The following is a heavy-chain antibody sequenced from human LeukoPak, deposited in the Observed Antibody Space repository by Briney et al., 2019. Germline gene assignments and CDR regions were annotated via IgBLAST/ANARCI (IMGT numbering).Heavy chain of an antibody. CDR3: AKDSRGAFDY. D-gene: IGHD3-10*01. J-gene: IGHJ4*02. V-gene: IGHV3-7*01. CDR1: GFTFSSYW. CDR2: MKQDGSET. Sequence: GGSLRLSCAASGFTFSSYWVSWVRQAPGKGLEWVANMKQDGSETYYVDSVKGRFTISRDNAKNSLYLQMNSLRAEDTAVYYCAKDSRGAFDYWGQGTLVTVSS.